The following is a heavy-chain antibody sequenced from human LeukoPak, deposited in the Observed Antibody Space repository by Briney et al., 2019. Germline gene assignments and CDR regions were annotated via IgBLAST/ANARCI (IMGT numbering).Heavy chain of an antibody. CDR1: GFTFSSDG. Sequence: GGSLRLSCAASGFTFSSDGMHWVRQAPGKGLEWVAVIWYDGSNKYYADSVKGRFTISRDNSKNTLYLQMNSLRAEDTAVYYCALMRITIFGVVTDVDYWGQGTLVTVSS. CDR3: ALMRITIFGVVTDVDY. D-gene: IGHD3-3*01. CDR2: IWYDGSNK. V-gene: IGHV3-33*01. J-gene: IGHJ4*02.